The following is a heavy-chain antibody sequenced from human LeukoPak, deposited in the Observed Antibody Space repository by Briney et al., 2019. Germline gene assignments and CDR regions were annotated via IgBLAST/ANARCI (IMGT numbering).Heavy chain of an antibody. J-gene: IGHJ6*03. V-gene: IGHV3-21*01. CDR3: ARDAQWLVPEGYYYYMDV. CDR2: ISSSSSYI. D-gene: IGHD6-19*01. Sequence: GGSLRLSCAGSGFTFSRYNMNWIRQAPGKGLERVSSISSSSSYIYYADSVKGRFTISRDNAQNSLFLQMNSLRAEDTAVYYCARDAQWLVPEGYYYYMDVWGKGTTVTVSS. CDR1: GFTFSRYN.